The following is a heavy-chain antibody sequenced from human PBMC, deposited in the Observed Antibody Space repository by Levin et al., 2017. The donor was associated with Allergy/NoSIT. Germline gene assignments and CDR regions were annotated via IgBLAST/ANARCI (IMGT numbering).Heavy chain of an antibody. Sequence: GGSLRLSCAASGFTFSSYAMSWVRQAPGKGLEWVSAISGSGGSTYYADSVKGRFTISRDNSKNTLYLQMNSLRAEDTAVYYCATRLIVALLPHLLDYWGQGTLVTVSS. J-gene: IGHJ4*02. CDR1: GFTFSSYA. D-gene: IGHD5-12*01. CDR3: ATRLIVALLPHLLDY. CDR2: ISGSGGST. V-gene: IGHV3-23*01.